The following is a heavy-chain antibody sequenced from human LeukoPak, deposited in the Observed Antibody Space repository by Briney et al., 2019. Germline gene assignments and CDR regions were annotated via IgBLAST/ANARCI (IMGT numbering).Heavy chain of an antibody. CDR2: IYSDNT. J-gene: IGHJ4*02. Sequence: GGSLRLSCTVSGFTVSSNSMSWVRQAPGKGLEWVSFIYSDNTHYSDSVKGRFTISRDNSKNTLYLQMNSLRAEDTAVYYCAKDRRYDSSWYGAGDYWGQGTLVTVSS. CDR1: GFTVSSNS. V-gene: IGHV3-53*01. CDR3: AKDRRYDSSWYGAGDY. D-gene: IGHD6-13*01.